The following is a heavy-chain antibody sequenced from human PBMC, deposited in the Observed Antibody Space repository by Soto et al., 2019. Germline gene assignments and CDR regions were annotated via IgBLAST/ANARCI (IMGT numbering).Heavy chain of an antibody. CDR2: ISSSSSTI. CDR3: ARTTYDFWSGNEIN. D-gene: IGHD3-3*01. CDR1: GFTFSSYS. J-gene: IGHJ4*02. Sequence: GGSLRLSCAASGFTFSSYSMNWVRQAPGKGLEWVSYISSSSSTIYYADSVKGRFTISRDNAKNSLYLQMNSLRDEDTAVYYCARTTYDFWSGNEINWGQGTLVTVSS. V-gene: IGHV3-48*02.